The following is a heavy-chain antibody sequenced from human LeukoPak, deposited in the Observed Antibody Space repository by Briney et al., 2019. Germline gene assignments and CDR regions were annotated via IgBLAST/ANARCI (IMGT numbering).Heavy chain of an antibody. V-gene: IGHV4-59*13. CDR2: VFYSGNS. Sequence: PSETLSLTCSVSGAFTSTYYWSWVRQPPTGGLEWIGYVFYSGNSNYNPNFTSRVTMSVDTSKSQFSLKLTSLSAADTAAYYCARIDPPSFFEHWGQGTLVTVSP. CDR1: GAFTSTYY. CDR3: ARIDPPSFFEH. D-gene: IGHD2-2*01. J-gene: IGHJ4*02.